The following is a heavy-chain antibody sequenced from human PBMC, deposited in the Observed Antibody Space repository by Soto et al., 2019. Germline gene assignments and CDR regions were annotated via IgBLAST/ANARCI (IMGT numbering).Heavy chain of an antibody. D-gene: IGHD2-2*03. V-gene: IGHV4-30-4*01. CDR1: GGPIRSQYYH. CDR2: IHYSGSV. J-gene: IGHJ6*03. Sequence: SETLSHTCTVSGGPIRSQYYHWTWIRQAPGKGLEWIGYIHYSGSVHYNPSLQSRLTMSVDTSKNLFSLKLSSVTAADTAVYYCSMEIDVVPAAMDSYMDGWGKGTTVTVAS. CDR3: SMEIDVVPAAMDSYMDG.